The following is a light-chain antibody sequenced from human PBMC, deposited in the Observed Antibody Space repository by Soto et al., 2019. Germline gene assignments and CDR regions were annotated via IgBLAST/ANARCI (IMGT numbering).Light chain of an antibody. J-gene: IGKJ5*01. Sequence: EIVLMQSPATLSVYPGERAILSCRASQNINNNLAWYQQKPGQAPRLLIYGTSTRATDIPARFSGSGYGTEFTLTINSLQSEEFAVFYCQQYNNWPITFGQGTRLEIK. CDR2: GTS. V-gene: IGKV3-15*01. CDR1: QNINNN. CDR3: QQYNNWPIT.